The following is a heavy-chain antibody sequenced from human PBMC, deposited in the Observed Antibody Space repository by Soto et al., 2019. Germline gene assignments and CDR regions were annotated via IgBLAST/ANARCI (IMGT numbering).Heavy chain of an antibody. V-gene: IGHV4-31*03. CDR1: SGSISSGCYD. CDR3: ARGSGVGSGYYFDSRSKWFDT. Sequence: TLSVSCTVSSGSISSGCYDWSWIRQHPGKGLEWIGYIYYSGSTYYNPSLKSRVTISVDTSKNQFSLKLSSVTAADTAVYYCARGSGVGSGYYFDSRSKWFDTWGQGTLVTVSS. J-gene: IGHJ5*02. CDR2: IYYSGST. D-gene: IGHD3-3*01.